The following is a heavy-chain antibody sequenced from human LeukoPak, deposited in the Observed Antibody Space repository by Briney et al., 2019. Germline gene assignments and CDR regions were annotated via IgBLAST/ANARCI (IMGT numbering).Heavy chain of an antibody. CDR3: ARQADDSSGYYSLNDAFDI. CDR1: GYTFTGYY. CDR2: INPNSGGT. D-gene: IGHD3-22*01. J-gene: IGHJ3*02. V-gene: IGHV1-2*02. Sequence: ASVKVSCKASGYTFTGYYMHWVRQAPGQGLEWMGWINPNSGGTNYAQKFLGRVTMTRDTSISTAYMELSRLRSDDTAVYYCARQADDSSGYYSLNDAFDIWGQGTMVTVSS.